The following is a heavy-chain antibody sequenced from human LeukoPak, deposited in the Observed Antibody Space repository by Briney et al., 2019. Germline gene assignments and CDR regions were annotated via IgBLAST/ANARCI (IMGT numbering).Heavy chain of an antibody. J-gene: IGHJ4*02. D-gene: IGHD3-22*01. Sequence: PGGSLRLSCAASGFAVSSTYMNWVRQAPGKGLEWVSVLYSDGSTYYADSVKGRFTISRDNSKNTLYLQMNGLRAEDTAVYYCARDRGAYYYETGYWGQGTLVTVSS. CDR1: GFAVSSTY. V-gene: IGHV3-66*01. CDR2: LYSDGST. CDR3: ARDRGAYYYETGY.